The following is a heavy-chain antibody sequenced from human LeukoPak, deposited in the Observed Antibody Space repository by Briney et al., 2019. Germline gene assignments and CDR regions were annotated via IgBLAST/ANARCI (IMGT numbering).Heavy chain of an antibody. CDR3: ASGYSYGPDDY. V-gene: IGHV3-66*02. CDR2: IYSGGST. CDR1: GFTVSSNY. J-gene: IGHJ4*02. D-gene: IGHD5-18*01. Sequence: GSLRLSCAASGFTVSSNYLSWVRQAPGKGLEWVSVIYSGGSTYYADSVKGRFTISRDNSKNTLYLQMNSLRAEDTAVYYCASGYSYGPDDYWGQGTLVTVSS.